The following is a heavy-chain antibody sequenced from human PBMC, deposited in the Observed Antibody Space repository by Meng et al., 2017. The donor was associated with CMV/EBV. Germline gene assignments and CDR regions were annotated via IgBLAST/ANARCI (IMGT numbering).Heavy chain of an antibody. Sequence: SSVKVSCKASGGTFSSYAISWVRQAPGQGLEWMGGIIPILGIANYAQKFQGRVTITADKSTSTAYMELSSLRSEDTAVYYCASFRSTSYSSSSAGDYWGQGTLVTVSS. CDR1: GGTFSSYA. J-gene: IGHJ4*02. V-gene: IGHV1-69*10. D-gene: IGHD6-6*01. CDR3: ASFRSTSYSSSSAGDY. CDR2: IIPILGIA.